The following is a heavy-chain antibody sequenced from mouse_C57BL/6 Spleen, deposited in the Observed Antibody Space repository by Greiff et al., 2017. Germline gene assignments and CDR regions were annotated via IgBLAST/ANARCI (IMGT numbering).Heavy chain of an antibody. CDR2: INPSNGGT. J-gene: IGHJ2*01. CDR3: ARSTIYCDYDEGYFDY. V-gene: IGHV1-53*01. Sequence: QVQLQQPGTELVKPGASVKLSCKASGYTFTSYWMHWVKQRPGQGLEWIGNINPSNGGTNYNEKFKSKATLTVDKSSSTAYMQLSSLTSEDSAVYYCARSTIYCDYDEGYFDYWGQGTPLTVSS. D-gene: IGHD2-4*01. CDR1: GYTFTSYW.